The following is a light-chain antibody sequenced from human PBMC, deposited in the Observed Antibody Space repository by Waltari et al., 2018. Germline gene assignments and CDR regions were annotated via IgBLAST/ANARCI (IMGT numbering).Light chain of an antibody. CDR1: SSDIGYYDY. CDR3: SSFTSTNTLL. V-gene: IGLV2-14*03. Sequence: QSALTPPASVSGSPGQSITISCTGTSSDIGYYDYFSWYQQHPGKAPKLIIYDVSERPSGVSNRFSGSKSGNTASLTISGLQAEDEADYYCSSFTSTNTLLFGGGTKLTVL. J-gene: IGLJ2*01. CDR2: DVS.